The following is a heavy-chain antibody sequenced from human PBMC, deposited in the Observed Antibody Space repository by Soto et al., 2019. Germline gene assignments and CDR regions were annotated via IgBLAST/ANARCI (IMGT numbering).Heavy chain of an antibody. CDR2: MNPNSGNT. CDR1: GYTFTSYD. Sequence: QVQLVQSGAEVKKPGASVKVSCKASGYTFTSYDINWVRQATGQGLEWMGWMNPNSGNTGYAQKFQGRVTMTRNTSISTAYMELSSLRSEDTAVYYCARGGYCSGGSCYYGWFDPWGQGTLVTVSS. CDR3: ARGGYCSGGSCYYGWFDP. V-gene: IGHV1-8*01. D-gene: IGHD2-15*01. J-gene: IGHJ5*02.